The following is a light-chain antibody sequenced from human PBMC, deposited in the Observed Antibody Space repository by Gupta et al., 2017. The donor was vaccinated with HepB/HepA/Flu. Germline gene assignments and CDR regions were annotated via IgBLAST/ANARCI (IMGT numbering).Light chain of an antibody. CDR3: AAWDDSLNGVV. CDR1: SSNIGNNA. V-gene: IGLV1-36*01. Sequence: QSVLTQPPSVSEAPRQRVTISCSGSSSNIGNNAVNWYQQLPGKAPKLLIYYDDLLPSGVSDRFSGSKSGISASLAISGLQSEDEADYYCAAWDDSLNGVVFGGGIKLTVL. J-gene: IGLJ2*01. CDR2: YDD.